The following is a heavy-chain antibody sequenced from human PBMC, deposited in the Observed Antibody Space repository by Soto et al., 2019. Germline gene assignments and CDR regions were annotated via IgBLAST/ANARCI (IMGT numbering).Heavy chain of an antibody. CDR3: ARKYCSGGSCYSGGWDYYCDY. D-gene: IGHD2-15*01. V-gene: IGHV3-53*04. Sequence: EVQLVESGGGLVQTGGSLRLSCAASGFTVSSNYMSWVRQAPGKGLEWVSVIYSGGSTYYADSVKGRFTISRHNSKNTLYLQMNSLRAEDTAVYYCARKYCSGGSCYSGGWDYYCDYWGQGTLVTVSS. CDR2: IYSGGST. J-gene: IGHJ4*02. CDR1: GFTVSSNY.